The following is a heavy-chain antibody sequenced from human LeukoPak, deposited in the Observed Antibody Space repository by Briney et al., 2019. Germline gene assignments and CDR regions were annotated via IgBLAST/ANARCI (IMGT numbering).Heavy chain of an antibody. V-gene: IGHV4-38-2*02. Sequence: SETLSLTCAVSGYSISSGYYWDWIRQPPGKGLEWIGNMYHSGSTYYNPSLKSRVTISVDTSKNQFSLKLSSVTAADTAVYYCARDYRYCSSTSCYAFDYWGQGTLVTVSS. CDR1: GYSISSGYY. CDR2: MYHSGST. CDR3: ARDYRYCSSTSCYAFDY. D-gene: IGHD2-2*01. J-gene: IGHJ4*02.